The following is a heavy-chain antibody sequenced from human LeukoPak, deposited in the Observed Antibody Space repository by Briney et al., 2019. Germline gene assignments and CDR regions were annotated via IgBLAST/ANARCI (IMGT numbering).Heavy chain of an antibody. D-gene: IGHD3-9*01. V-gene: IGHV4-59*01. CDR2: IYYTGST. CDR3: ARAHYDILTGYYMGFDY. Sequence: PSETLSLTCTVSGGSINTYYWSWIRQPPGKRLEWIGYIYYTGSTIYNPSLKSRVTISLDTSKNQFSLRLSSVTAADTAVYYCARAHYDILTGYYMGFDYWGQGTLVTVSS. J-gene: IGHJ4*02. CDR1: GGSINTYY.